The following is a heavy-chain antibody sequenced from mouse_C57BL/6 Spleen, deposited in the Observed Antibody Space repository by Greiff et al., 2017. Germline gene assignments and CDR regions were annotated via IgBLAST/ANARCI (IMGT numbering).Heavy chain of an antibody. V-gene: IGHV5-12*01. J-gene: IGHJ4*01. CDR2: ISNGGGST. CDR3: ARVLLRYYAMDY. CDR1: GFTFSDYY. D-gene: IGHD1-1*01. Sequence: EVMLVESGGGLVQPGGSLKLSCAASGFTFSDYYMYWVRQTPEKRLEWVAYISNGGGSTYYPDTVKGRFTISRDNAKNPLYLQMSRLKSEDTAMYYCARVLLRYYAMDYWGQGTSVTVSS.